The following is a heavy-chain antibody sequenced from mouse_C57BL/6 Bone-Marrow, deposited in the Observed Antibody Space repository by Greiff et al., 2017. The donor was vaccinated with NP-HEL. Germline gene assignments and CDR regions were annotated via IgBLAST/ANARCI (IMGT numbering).Heavy chain of an antibody. V-gene: IGHV1-77*01. CDR3: ARDGRLYSNYETWFAY. D-gene: IGHD2-5*01. CDR2: IGPGSGST. J-gene: IGHJ3*01. CDR1: GYTFTDYY. Sequence: QVQLQQSGAELVKPGASVKISCKASGYTFTDYYINWVKQRPGQGLEWIGKIGPGSGSTYYPSPFQGKATLTADKSSSTAYMQLSSLTSEDSAVXVCARDGRLYSNYETWFAYWGQGTLVTVSA.